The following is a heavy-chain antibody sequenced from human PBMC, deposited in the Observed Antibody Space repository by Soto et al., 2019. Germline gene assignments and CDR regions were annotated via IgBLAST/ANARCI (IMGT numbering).Heavy chain of an antibody. CDR2: INTYGST. CDR1: GGSISNYY. CDR3: ARDGVAGTIFRFYYFDL. D-gene: IGHD1-7*01. Sequence: SETLSLTCTVSGGSISNYYWSWIRQPAGKGLEWIGRINTYGSTNYNPSLQSRVTMSVDTSKNQFSLRPEDTAMYYCARDGVAGTIFRFYYFDLWGQGTLVTVSS. V-gene: IGHV4-4*07. J-gene: IGHJ4*02.